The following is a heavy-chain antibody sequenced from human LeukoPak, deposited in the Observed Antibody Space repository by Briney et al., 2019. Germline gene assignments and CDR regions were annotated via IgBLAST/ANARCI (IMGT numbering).Heavy chain of an antibody. CDR3: ARVPGGLEWADFDY. D-gene: IGHD3-3*01. J-gene: IGHJ4*02. CDR2: IVGSSSDI. CDR1: GFTFRVYT. Sequence: GGPLRLSCAASGFTFRVYTMIWVRQAPGKGLEWVSSIVGSSSDISYADSVKGRFTISRDNAKNSLYLQMNSLRAEDTAVYYCARVPGGLEWADFDYWGQGTLVTVSS. V-gene: IGHV3-21*01.